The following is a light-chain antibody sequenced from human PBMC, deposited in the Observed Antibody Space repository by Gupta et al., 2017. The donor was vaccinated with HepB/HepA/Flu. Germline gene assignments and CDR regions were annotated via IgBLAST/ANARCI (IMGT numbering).Light chain of an antibody. V-gene: IGLV1-40*01. J-gene: IGLJ1*01. CDR1: SFNIGAGYD. CDR3: QSYDSSLSDV. Sequence: QSVLTQPPSVSGAPGQSVTISCTGSSFNIGAGYDVHWYQQLPGTAPKLLIYGNSNRPSGVPDRFSGSKSGTSASLAITGLQAEDEADYYCQSYDSSLSDVFGTGTKVAVL. CDR2: GNS.